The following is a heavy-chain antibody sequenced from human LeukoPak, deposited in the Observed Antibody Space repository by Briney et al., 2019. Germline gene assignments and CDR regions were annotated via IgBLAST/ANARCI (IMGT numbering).Heavy chain of an antibody. CDR2: IYYSGST. Sequence: PSETLSLTCTVSGGSISSYYWSWIRQPPGKGLEWIGYIYYSGSTNYNPSLKSRVTISVDTSENQFSLKLSSVTAADTAVYYCARVEEFAIGYFDYWGQGTLVTVSS. J-gene: IGHJ4*02. CDR1: GGSISSYY. CDR3: ARVEEFAIGYFDY. V-gene: IGHV4-59*01. D-gene: IGHD2-21*01.